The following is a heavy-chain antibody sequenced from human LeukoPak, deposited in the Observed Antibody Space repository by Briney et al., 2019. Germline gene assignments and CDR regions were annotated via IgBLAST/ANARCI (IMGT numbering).Heavy chain of an antibody. D-gene: IGHD6-19*01. CDR1: GFTFSSYW. CDR2: IKQDGSEK. V-gene: IGHV3-7*01. Sequence: GGSLRLSCAASGFTFSSYWMSWVRQAPGKGLEWVANIKQDGSEKYYVDSVKGRFTISRDNAKNSLYLQMNSLRAEDTAVYYCARGLYRYRSGWHFDYWGQGILVTVSS. CDR3: ARGLYRYRSGWHFDY. J-gene: IGHJ4*02.